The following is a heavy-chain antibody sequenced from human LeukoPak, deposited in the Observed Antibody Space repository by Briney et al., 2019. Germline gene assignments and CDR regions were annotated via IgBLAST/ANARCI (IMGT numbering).Heavy chain of an antibody. CDR1: GFTFDDYA. D-gene: IGHD1-7*01. CDR3: AKDVTGTGAFDI. J-gene: IGHJ3*02. Sequence: GGSLRLSCAASGFTFDDYAMHWARQGAGQRLAWVSGITWNSGTIGYADSVKGRFTISRDNAKNSLYLQMNSLKAEDTALYYCAKDVTGTGAFDIWGQGTMVTVSS. CDR2: ITWNSGTI. V-gene: IGHV3-9*01.